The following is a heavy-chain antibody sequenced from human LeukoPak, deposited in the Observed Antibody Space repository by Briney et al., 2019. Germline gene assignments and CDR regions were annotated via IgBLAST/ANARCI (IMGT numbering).Heavy chain of an antibody. D-gene: IGHD3-22*01. J-gene: IGHJ4*02. Sequence: PGGSLRLSCAASGFTFSSYAMSWVRQAPGKGLEWVSAISGSGGSTYYADSVKGRFTISRDNSKNTLYLQMNSLRAEDTAVYYCAKDTLPQYYYDSSGYYDYWGQGTLVTVSS. V-gene: IGHV3-23*01. CDR3: AKDTLPQYYYDSSGYYDY. CDR2: ISGSGGST. CDR1: GFTFSSYA.